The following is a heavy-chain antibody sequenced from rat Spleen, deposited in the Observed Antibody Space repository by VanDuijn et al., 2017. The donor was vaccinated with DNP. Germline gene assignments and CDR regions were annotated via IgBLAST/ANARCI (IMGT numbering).Heavy chain of an antibody. Sequence: QVQLKESGPGLVQPSQTLSLTCTVSGFSLTSYHVHWIRQPPGKGLDWVGVMWSDGDTSYNSGLKSRLSISRDTSKNQVFLKMNRLQTEDTAIYFCTRMNSGYYWYFDFWGPGTMVTVSS. J-gene: IGHJ1*01. V-gene: IGHV2-32*01. CDR3: TRMNSGYYWYFDF. CDR1: GFSLTSYH. CDR2: MWSDGDT. D-gene: IGHD4-3*01.